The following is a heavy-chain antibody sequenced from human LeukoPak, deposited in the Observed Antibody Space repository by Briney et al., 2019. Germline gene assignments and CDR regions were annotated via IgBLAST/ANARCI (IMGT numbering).Heavy chain of an antibody. V-gene: IGHV1-2*02. CDR2: INPNSGGT. Sequence: ASVKVSCTASGYTFTGYYMHWVRQAPGQGLEWMGWINPNSGGTNYAQKFQGRVTMTRDTSISTAYMELSRLRSDDTAVYYCARVECSSTSCYGRGVLDYWGQGTLVTVSS. J-gene: IGHJ4*02. D-gene: IGHD2-2*01. CDR3: ARVECSSTSCYGRGVLDY. CDR1: GYTFTGYY.